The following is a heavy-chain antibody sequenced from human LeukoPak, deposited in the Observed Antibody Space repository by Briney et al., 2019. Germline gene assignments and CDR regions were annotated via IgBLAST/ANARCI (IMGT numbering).Heavy chain of an antibody. Sequence: GGPLRLSCATSGFSFDDYAMHWVRQAPGKGLEWVSVINWDGTTTYYAESVKGRFTISRDNSKNSLFLQMNSLTFEDTALYFCAKGNNYYMDVWGKGTTVTVSS. CDR3: AKGNNYYMDV. CDR2: INWDGTTT. J-gene: IGHJ6*03. V-gene: IGHV3-43D*03. D-gene: IGHD1/OR15-1a*01. CDR1: GFSFDDYA.